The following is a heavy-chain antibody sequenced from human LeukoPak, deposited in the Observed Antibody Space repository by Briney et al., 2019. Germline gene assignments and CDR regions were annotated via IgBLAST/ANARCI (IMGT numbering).Heavy chain of an antibody. CDR1: GYTFTSHH. V-gene: IGHV1-8*01. CDR2: MNPDTGNT. Sequence: GASVKVSCKASGYTFTSHHINWVRQAAGQGLEWMGWMNPDTGNTAYAQKFQASVTMTWDTSISTAYMELGSLRSEDTAVYYCARGRPTNLGGIYWGQGTLVTVSS. D-gene: IGHD7-27*01. J-gene: IGHJ4*02. CDR3: ARGRPTNLGGIY.